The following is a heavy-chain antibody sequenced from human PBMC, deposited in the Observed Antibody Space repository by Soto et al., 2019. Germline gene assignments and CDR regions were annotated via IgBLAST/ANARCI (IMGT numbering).Heavy chain of an antibody. CDR1: GYVFTSYY. CDR3: ARDGVVVVINGPEDYYDYGMDV. Sequence: QVQLVQSGAEVKKPGTSVKVSCKASGYVFTSYYLHWVRQAPGQGLEWMGIINPSGGSTTYAQNCEGRVTMTRDTSTSTVYMELSSLRSEDTAVYYGARDGVVVVINGPEDYYDYGMDVWGQGTTVTVSS. D-gene: IGHD3-22*01. J-gene: IGHJ6*02. V-gene: IGHV1-46*01. CDR2: INPSGGST.